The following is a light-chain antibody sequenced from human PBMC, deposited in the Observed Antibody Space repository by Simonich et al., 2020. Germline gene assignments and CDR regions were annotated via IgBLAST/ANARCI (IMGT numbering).Light chain of an antibody. V-gene: IGKV3-11*01. CDR3: QQLNSYPPYT. CDR2: DAS. J-gene: IGKJ2*01. CDR1: QSVSSY. Sequence: EIVLTQSPATLSLSPGERATLSCRASQSVSSYLAWYQQKPGQAPMLLIYDASNRATGIPARFSGSGSGTDFTLTISSLQPEDFATYYCQQLNSYPPYTFGQGTKLEIK.